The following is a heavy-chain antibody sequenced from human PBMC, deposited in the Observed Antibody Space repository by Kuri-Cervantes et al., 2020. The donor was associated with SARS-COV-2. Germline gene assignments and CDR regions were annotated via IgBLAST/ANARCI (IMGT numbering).Heavy chain of an antibody. V-gene: IGHV3-23*01. CDR1: GFTFSSYA. D-gene: IGHD3-3*01. Sequence: GESLKISCAASGFTFSSYAMSWVRQAPGKGLEWVSAISDSGGSTYYADSVKGRFTISRDNSKNTLYLQMNSLRAEDTAVYYCAKDGGLGITIFGVVGYYFDYWGQGTLVTVSS. J-gene: IGHJ4*02. CDR2: ISDSGGST. CDR3: AKDGGLGITIFGVVGYYFDY.